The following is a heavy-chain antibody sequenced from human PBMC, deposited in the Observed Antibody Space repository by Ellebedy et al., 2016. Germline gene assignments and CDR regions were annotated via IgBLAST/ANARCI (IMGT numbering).Heavy chain of an antibody. CDR3: ARQTTGYGSYYYTMDV. J-gene: IGHJ6*02. CDR2: IDPSDSYT. CDR1: GYNFTNYW. Sequence: GGSLRLXCQGSGYNFTNYWIHWVRQQPGKGLEWMANIDPSDSYTNFSPSFQGHVHMSADKSVNAAYLQWSSLKASDTAMYYCARQTTGYGSYYYTMDVWGQGTTVTVSS. D-gene: IGHD5-12*01. V-gene: IGHV5-10-1*01.